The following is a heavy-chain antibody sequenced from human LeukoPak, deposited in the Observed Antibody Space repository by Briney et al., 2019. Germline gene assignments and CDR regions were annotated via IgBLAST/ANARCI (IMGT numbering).Heavy chain of an antibody. CDR2: ISSSSSYI. J-gene: IGHJ6*02. Sequence: GGSLRLSCAASGFTFSSYSMNWVRQAPGKGLEWVSSISSSSSYIYYADSVKGRFTISRDNAKNSLYLQMNSLRAEDTAVYYCASSYDFWSGYYTGTHYYGMDVWGQGTTVTVSS. D-gene: IGHD3-3*01. CDR3: ASSYDFWSGYYTGTHYYGMDV. CDR1: GFTFSSYS. V-gene: IGHV3-21*01.